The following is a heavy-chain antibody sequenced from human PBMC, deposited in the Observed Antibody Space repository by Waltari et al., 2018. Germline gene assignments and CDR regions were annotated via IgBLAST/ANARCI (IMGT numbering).Heavy chain of an antibody. J-gene: IGHJ6*03. CDR2: IWFGGGDT. V-gene: IGHV3-33*06. Sequence: QVQLVESGGGVVQPGMSLRLSCAASGFSLSSFGMHWVRQAPGKGLEWVALIWFGGGDTYYADSVRGRFTISRDNSKNTLYLDINSLRPDDTAIYYCAKDAFGNTYMD. CDR3: AKDAFGNTYMD. CDR1: GFSLSSFG. D-gene: IGHD3-10*01.